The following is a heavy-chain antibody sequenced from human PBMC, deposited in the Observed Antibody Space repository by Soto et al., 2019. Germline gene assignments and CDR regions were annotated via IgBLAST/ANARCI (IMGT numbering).Heavy chain of an antibody. CDR1: GFTFDTYG. CDR3: AKDRQSYNSVWDPFAF. D-gene: IGHD1-20*01. Sequence: PGGSLRLSCAASGFTFDTYGMSWVRQAPGKGLEWVSSIGGGDADRYYADSVKGRFTISRDNSKNRVFLQMNSLSAEDTARYYCAKDRQSYNSVWDPFAFWAQGTGVTVSS. V-gene: IGHV3-23*01. J-gene: IGHJ3*01. CDR2: IGGGDADR.